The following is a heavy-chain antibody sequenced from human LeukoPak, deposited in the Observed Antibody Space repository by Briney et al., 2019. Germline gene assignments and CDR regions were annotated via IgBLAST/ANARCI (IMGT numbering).Heavy chain of an antibody. D-gene: IGHD2-2*01. CDR2: INPNSGGT. CDR1: GYTFTGYY. CDR3: AREIVVVPAAWVDY. Sequence: ASVKVSCKASGYTFTGYYMHWVRQAPGQGLEWMGWINPNSGGTNYAQKFQGRVTMTRDTSISTAYMELSRLRSDDTAVYYCAREIVVVPAAWVDYWGQGTLVTVSS. V-gene: IGHV1-2*02. J-gene: IGHJ4*02.